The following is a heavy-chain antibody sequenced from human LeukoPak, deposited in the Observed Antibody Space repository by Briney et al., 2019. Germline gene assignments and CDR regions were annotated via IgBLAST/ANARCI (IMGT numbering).Heavy chain of an antibody. CDR2: INTNTGNP. J-gene: IGHJ4*02. D-gene: IGHD6-19*01. V-gene: IGHV7-4-1*02. CDR1: GYTFTSYT. CDR3: ARGNRAVGVDS. Sequence: ASVKVSCKASGYTFTSYTLNWVRQAPGQGLEWMGWINTNTGNPTYAQGFTGRSVFSLDTSLSTAYLQISSLKTEDTAVYFCARGNRAVGVDSWGQGTLVTVSS.